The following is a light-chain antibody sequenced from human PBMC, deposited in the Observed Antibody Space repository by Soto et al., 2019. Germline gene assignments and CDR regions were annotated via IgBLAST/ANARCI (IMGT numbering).Light chain of an antibody. Sequence: SYVLTQPPSVSVAPGQTARITCEGNNIGSKSVHWYQQKPGQAPVVVVYDDTDRPSGIPERFSGSNSGSTATLTFSRVEAGDEADYYCQVWHSSGDHPHWVFGGGTKVTVL. CDR3: QVWHSSGDHPHWV. V-gene: IGLV3-21*02. J-gene: IGLJ3*02. CDR1: NIGSKS. CDR2: DDT.